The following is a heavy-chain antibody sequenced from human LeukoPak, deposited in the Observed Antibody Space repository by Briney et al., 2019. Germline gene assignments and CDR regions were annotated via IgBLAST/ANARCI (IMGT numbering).Heavy chain of an antibody. V-gene: IGHV1-8*03. CDR2: MNPNSGNT. CDR3: ARRIGGSSSIWDYYYYYMDV. CDR1: GYTFTSYG. J-gene: IGHJ6*03. Sequence: ASVKVSCKASGYTFTSYGINWVRQATGQGLEWMGWMNPNSGNTGYAQKFQGRVTITRNTSISTAYMELSSLRSEDTAVYYCARRIGGSSSIWDYYYYYMDVWGKGTTVTVSS. D-gene: IGHD6-6*01.